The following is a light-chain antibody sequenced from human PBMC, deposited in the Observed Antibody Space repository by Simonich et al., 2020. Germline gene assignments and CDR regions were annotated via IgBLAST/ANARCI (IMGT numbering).Light chain of an antibody. J-gene: IGLJ2*01. Sequence: QSALTQPASVSGSPGQSITISCTGTSSDDGSYNLVSWYQQHPGKAPKLMIYEGSKRPSGVSNRFSGSKSGKTASLTISGLQAEDEADYYCCSYAGSSTVVFGGGTKLTVL. CDR1: SSDDGSYNL. CDR2: EGS. CDR3: CSYAGSSTVV. V-gene: IGLV2-23*01.